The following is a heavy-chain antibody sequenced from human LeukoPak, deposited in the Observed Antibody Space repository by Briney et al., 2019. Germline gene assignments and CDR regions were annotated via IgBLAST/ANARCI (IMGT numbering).Heavy chain of an antibody. J-gene: IGHJ6*02. CDR1: GFTFSSYW. Sequence: GGSLRLSCAASGFTFSSYWMHWVRHAPGKGLVWVSRINSDGSSTIYADSVKGRFTISRDNAKNTLYPQMNSLRAEDTAVYYCARDLVEVVPGIQDYYYYGMDVWGQGTTATVSS. D-gene: IGHD2-2*01. V-gene: IGHV3-74*01. CDR3: ARDLVEVVPGIQDYYYYGMDV. CDR2: INSDGSST.